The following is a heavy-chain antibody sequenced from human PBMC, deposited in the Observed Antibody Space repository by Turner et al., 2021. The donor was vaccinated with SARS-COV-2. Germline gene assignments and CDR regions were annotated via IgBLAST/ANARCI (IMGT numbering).Heavy chain of an antibody. CDR2: IFYRGST. Sequence: QTQLQESGPGLVTPSETLSLTCTVSGGSISSTINYWGWIRQPPGKGLEWIGSIFYRGSTNYTPSLKSRLTISVDTSRNQFSLRLTSVTAADTAVYYCARHSTYYDILTAYEGAFDIWGQGTLVSVSS. CDR3: ARHSTYYDILTAYEGAFDI. V-gene: IGHV4-39*01. D-gene: IGHD3-9*01. CDR1: GGSISSTINY. J-gene: IGHJ3*02.